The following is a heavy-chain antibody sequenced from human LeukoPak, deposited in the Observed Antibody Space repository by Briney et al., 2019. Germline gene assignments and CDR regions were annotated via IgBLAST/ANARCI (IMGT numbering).Heavy chain of an antibody. Sequence: GGSLRLSCAASGFTFSRYWMFWVRQAPGKGLVWVSRINTDGTSTNYADSVKGRFTISRDNTKSTVYLQMNSLSPEDTAVYYCGTLGVMWEVDPWGLGTLVTVSS. D-gene: IGHD1-26*01. CDR1: GFTFSRYW. CDR2: INTDGTST. CDR3: GTLGVMWEVDP. V-gene: IGHV3-74*01. J-gene: IGHJ5*02.